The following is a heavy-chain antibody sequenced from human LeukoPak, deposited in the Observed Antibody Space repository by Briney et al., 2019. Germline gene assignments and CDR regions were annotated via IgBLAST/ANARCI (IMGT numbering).Heavy chain of an antibody. CDR3: ARAATGPLPNYYYYYGMDV. J-gene: IGHJ6*02. CDR2: IYYSGST. D-gene: IGHD1-1*01. V-gene: IGHV4-59*01. CDR1: GGSISSYY. Sequence: PSETLSLTCTVSGGSISSYYWSWIRQPPGKGLEWIGYIYYSGSTNYNPSLKSRVTISVDTSKNQFSLKLSSVTAVDTAVYYCARAATGPLPNYYYYYGMDVWGQGTTVTVSS.